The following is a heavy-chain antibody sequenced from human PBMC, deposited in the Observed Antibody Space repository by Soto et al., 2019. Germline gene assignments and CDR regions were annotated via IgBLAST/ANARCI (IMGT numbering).Heavy chain of an antibody. CDR1: GFTLSNDK. CDR2: ISSSSSYI. Sequence: GGSLRLSCAASGFTLSNDKLNWFRQAPGKWLEWVSSISSSSSYIYYADSVKGRFTISRDNAKNSLYLQMNSLRAEDTAVYYCARDMYYYDSSGLLYYFDYWGQGTLVTVSS. CDR3: ARDMYYYDSSGLLYYFDY. V-gene: IGHV3-21*01. J-gene: IGHJ4*02. D-gene: IGHD3-22*01.